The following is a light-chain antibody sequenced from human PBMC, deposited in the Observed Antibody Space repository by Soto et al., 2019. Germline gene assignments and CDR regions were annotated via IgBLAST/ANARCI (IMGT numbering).Light chain of an antibody. CDR1: QSVSSY. J-gene: IGKJ3*01. V-gene: IGKV3-11*01. CDR2: DAC. Sequence: EIVLTQSPATLSLSPGERATLSCRASQSVSSYLAWYQQKPGQAPRLLIYDACNRTTGIPARFSGSGSGTDFTLTISRLDPEDFAVYYCQQRSTWPPFTFGPGTKVDIK. CDR3: QQRSTWPPFT.